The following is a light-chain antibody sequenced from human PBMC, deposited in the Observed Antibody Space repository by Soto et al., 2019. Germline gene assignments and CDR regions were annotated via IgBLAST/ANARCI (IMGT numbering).Light chain of an antibody. CDR3: SSYTSISSLGV. Sequence: QAVVTQPASVSGSPGQSITISCTGTGSDVGSYKYVSWYQQHPGKAPKLIIFEVSNRPSGVSDRFSGSKSGNTASLTISGLQAEDEADYYCSSYTSISSLGVFGTGTKLTVL. CDR2: EVS. CDR1: GSDVGSYKY. V-gene: IGLV2-14*01. J-gene: IGLJ1*01.